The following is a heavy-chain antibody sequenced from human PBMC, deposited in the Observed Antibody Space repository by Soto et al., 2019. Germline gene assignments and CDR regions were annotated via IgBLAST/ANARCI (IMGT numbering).Heavy chain of an antibody. CDR1: GFTFSSYW. Sequence: EVQLVESGGGLVQPGGSLRLSCAASGFTFSSYWMSWVRQAPGKGLEWVANIKQDGSEKYYVDSVKGRFTISRDNAKNSLYLQRNSLRAEDTAVYYCARGAAAATLWGGAAIDYWGQGTLVTVSS. CDR3: ARGAAAATLWGGAAIDY. CDR2: IKQDGSEK. J-gene: IGHJ4*02. D-gene: IGHD6-13*01. V-gene: IGHV3-7*05.